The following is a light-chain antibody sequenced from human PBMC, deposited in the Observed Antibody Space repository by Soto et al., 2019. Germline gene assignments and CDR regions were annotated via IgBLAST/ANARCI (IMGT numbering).Light chain of an antibody. J-gene: IGKJ2*01. CDR3: QQYNTYSST. V-gene: IGKV1-5*01. CDR2: DAS. Sequence: DIQMTQSPSTLSASVGDRVTITCRASQSISNWLAWYQQRPGKAPKLLIYDASTLESWVPSRFSGSGSGTEFTLTISGLRPDDFATYYCQQYNTYSSTFGQGTRWISN. CDR1: QSISNW.